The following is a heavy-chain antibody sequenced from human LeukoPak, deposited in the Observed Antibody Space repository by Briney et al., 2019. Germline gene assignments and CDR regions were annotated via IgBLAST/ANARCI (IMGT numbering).Heavy chain of an antibody. CDR1: GYTFTSYG. D-gene: IGHD4-11*01. CDR2: ISAYNGNT. Sequence: ASVKVSCKASGYTFTSYGISWVRQAPGQGLEWMGWISAYNGNTNYAQKLQGRVTMTTDTSTSAAYMELRSLRSDDTAVYYCARGSPGTVTTFFDYWGQGTLVTVSS. V-gene: IGHV1-18*01. CDR3: ARGSPGTVTTFFDY. J-gene: IGHJ4*02.